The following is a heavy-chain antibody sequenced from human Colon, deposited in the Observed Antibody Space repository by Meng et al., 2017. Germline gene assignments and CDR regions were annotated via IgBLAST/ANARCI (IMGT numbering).Heavy chain of an antibody. CDR3: VRQGMTSYSWGY. V-gene: IGHV4-4*02. CDR2: ISQSGTT. Sequence: QFRPEVAGTGRAKPSGTLSLTCACSSGSISISNWWSWVRQPPGKGLEWIGEISQSGTTYYNPSLRSRVTITGDWSKNQFSLNLNSVTAADTALYYCVRQGMTSYSWGYWGQGTLVTVSS. D-gene: IGHD3-9*01. CDR1: SGSISISNW. J-gene: IGHJ4*02.